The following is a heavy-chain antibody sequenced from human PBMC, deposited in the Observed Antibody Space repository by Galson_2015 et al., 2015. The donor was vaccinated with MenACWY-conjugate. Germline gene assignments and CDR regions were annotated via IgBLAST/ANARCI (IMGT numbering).Heavy chain of an antibody. Sequence: NEKYYAASVKGRFTISRDDANTSLYLQMNSLRAEDTAVYYCARGHISSSRVFDPWGQGTLVTVSS. CDR2: NEK. D-gene: IGHD2-2*01. V-gene: IGHV3-7*03. CDR3: ARGHISSSRVFDP. J-gene: IGHJ5*02.